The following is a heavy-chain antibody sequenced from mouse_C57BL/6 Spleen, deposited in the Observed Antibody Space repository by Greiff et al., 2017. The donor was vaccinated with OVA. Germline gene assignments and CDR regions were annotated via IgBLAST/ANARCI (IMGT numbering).Heavy chain of an antibody. CDR3: ARAYGSSYNFDY. Sequence: VQLQQPGAELVQPGASVQLSFPASGYTFTSYWLHWVKQSPVPGLEWIGMIHPNSVSTNYNEKFKSKATLTVDKSSSTAYMQLSSLTSEDSAVYYWARAYGSSYNFDYWGQGTTLTVSS. V-gene: IGHV1-64*01. CDR2: IHPNSVST. J-gene: IGHJ2*01. D-gene: IGHD1-1*01. CDR1: GYTFTSYW.